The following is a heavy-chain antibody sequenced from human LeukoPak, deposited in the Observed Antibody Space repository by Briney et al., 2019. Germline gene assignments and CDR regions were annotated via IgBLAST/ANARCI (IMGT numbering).Heavy chain of an antibody. CDR2: IYYSGST. D-gene: IGHD4/OR15-4a*01. CDR3: ASLPGAKGALFDF. J-gene: IGHJ4*02. V-gene: IGHV4-39*01. Sequence: SETLSLTCTVSGTSITSSIHYWGWIREPPGKGLEWIGSIYYSGSTYYNPSLKSRVTISVDTSMNQFSLKLSSVTAADTAVYYCASLPGAKGALFDFWGQGTLVTVSS. CDR1: GTSITSSIHY.